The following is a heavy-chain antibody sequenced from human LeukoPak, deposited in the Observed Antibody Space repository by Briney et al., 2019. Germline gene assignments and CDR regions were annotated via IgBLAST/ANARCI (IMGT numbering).Heavy chain of an antibody. CDR3: ASDKGYSNNYFDY. Sequence: SETLSLTCSVSGGSISSDYCYWGWIRQPPGKGLEWIGSIYYGGNTYYNPSLKSRVTISVDTSKNQFSLKLSSVTAADTALYYCASDKGYSNNYFDYWGQGTLVTVSS. J-gene: IGHJ4*01. CDR2: IYYGGNT. D-gene: IGHD6-13*01. V-gene: IGHV4-39*01. CDR1: GGSISSDYCY.